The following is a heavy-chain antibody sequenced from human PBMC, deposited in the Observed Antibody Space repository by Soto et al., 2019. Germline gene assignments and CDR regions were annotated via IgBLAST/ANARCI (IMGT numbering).Heavy chain of an antibody. CDR1: EYTFTSHD. CDR2: MNPNSGEA. Sequence: QVQLVQSGAEVKKPGASVKVSCEAFEYTFTSHDINWLRQAPGQGLEWMGWMNPNSGEAGYAQKFQGRVTMTRDMSISRADMKLHSGSSEHRAVYYCARVGSRWIRNGLDVWGQGTMVTGPS. V-gene: IGHV1-8*01. J-gene: IGHJ6*01. D-gene: IGHD2-2*03. CDR3: ARVGSRWIRNGLDV.